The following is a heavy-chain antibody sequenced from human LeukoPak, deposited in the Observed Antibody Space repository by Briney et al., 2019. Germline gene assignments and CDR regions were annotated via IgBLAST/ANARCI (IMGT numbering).Heavy chain of an antibody. CDR2: IYTSGST. CDR1: GGSISSYY. CDR3: ARAILDTAMVITTNWFDP. V-gene: IGHV4-4*07. Sequence: PSETLSLTCTVSGGSISSYYWSWIRQLAGKGLEWIGRIYTSGSTNYNPSLKSRVTMSVDTSKNQFSLKLSSVTAADTAVYYCARAILDTAMVITTNWFDPWGQGTLVTVSS. D-gene: IGHD5-18*01. J-gene: IGHJ5*02.